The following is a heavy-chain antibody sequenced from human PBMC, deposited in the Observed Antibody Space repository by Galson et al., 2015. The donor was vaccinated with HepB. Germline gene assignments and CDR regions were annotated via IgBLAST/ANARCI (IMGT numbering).Heavy chain of an antibody. Sequence: SVKVSCKASGYTFSTYSITWVRLAPGQGLEWMGWISPYNGDTDYARKFQGRVTMTTDTFTSTAYMEVRSLRSDDTAVYYCARGALVAVVRGTLNNWFAPWGQGTLVTVSS. CDR1: GYTFSTYS. J-gene: IGHJ5*02. CDR2: ISPYNGDT. CDR3: ARGALVAVVRGTLNNWFAP. V-gene: IGHV1-18*01. D-gene: IGHD2-15*01.